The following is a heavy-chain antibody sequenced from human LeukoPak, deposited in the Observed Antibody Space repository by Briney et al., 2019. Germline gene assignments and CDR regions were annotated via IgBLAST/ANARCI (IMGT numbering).Heavy chain of an antibody. V-gene: IGHV4-4*09. CDR2: IYPGEST. CDR3: ARYNGPNYYSYYMDV. D-gene: IGHD2-8*01. CDR1: GCSINTYY. J-gene: IGHJ6*03. Sequence: SETLSLTCSVSGCSINTYYWSWIRQPPGKGLEWIGYIYPGESTTYNPSLNSRVSISVDPSKRHFSLKLFSVSAADTAVYYCARYNGPNYYSYYMDVWGKGTAVTVSS.